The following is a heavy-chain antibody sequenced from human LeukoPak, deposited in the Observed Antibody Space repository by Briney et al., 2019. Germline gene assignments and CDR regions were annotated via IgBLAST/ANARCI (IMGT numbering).Heavy chain of an antibody. D-gene: IGHD2-2*01. J-gene: IGHJ3*01. CDR1: GFTFSTYW. V-gene: IGHV3-7*01. Sequence: GGSLRLSCEASGFTFSTYWMSWVRQAPGKGPECVANIKPDGSDKYYVDSMKGRFTISRDNAKNSLYLQMNNLRAEDTAVCYCAREGFPPGVLHWGQGTMVTVSS. CDR3: AREGFPPGVLH. CDR2: IKPDGSDK.